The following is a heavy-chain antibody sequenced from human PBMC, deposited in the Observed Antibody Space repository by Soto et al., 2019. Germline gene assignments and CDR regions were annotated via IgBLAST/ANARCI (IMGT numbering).Heavy chain of an antibody. V-gene: IGHV3-49*04. D-gene: IGHD2-2*01. Sequence: GSLRLSCTASGFTFGDYAMSWVRQAPGKGLEWVGFIRSKAYGGTTEYAASVKGRFTISRDDSKSIAYLQMNSLKTEDTAVYYCTRDLLDCSSTSCLIYYYYGMDVWGQGTTVTVSS. CDR3: TRDLLDCSSTSCLIYYYYGMDV. J-gene: IGHJ6*02. CDR2: IRSKAYGGTT. CDR1: GFTFGDYA.